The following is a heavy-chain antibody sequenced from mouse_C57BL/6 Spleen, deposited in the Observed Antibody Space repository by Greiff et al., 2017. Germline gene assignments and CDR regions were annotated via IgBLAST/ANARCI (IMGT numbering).Heavy chain of an antibody. Sequence: VQLQQSGPELVKPGASVKISCKASGYTFTDYYMNWVKQSHGKSLEWIGDINPNNGGTSYNQKFKGKATLTVDKSSSTAYMELRSLTSEDSAVYYCATIYYDHAMDYWGQGTSVTVSS. J-gene: IGHJ4*01. D-gene: IGHD2-4*01. V-gene: IGHV1-26*01. CDR1: GYTFTDYY. CDR2: INPNNGGT. CDR3: ATIYYDHAMDY.